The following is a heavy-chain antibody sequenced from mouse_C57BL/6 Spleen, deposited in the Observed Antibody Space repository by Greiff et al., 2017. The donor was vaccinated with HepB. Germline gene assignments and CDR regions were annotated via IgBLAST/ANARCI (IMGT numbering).Heavy chain of an antibody. CDR3: ARDLLLYYYAMDY. Sequence: EVNLVESGGGLVKPGGSLKLSCAASGFTFSDYGMHWVRQAPEKGLEWVAYISSGSSTIYYADTVKGRFTISRDNAKNTLFLQMTSLRSEDTAMYYCARDLLLYYYAMDYWGQGTSVTVSS. V-gene: IGHV5-17*01. CDR2: ISSGSSTI. D-gene: IGHD2-1*01. CDR1: GFTFSDYG. J-gene: IGHJ4*01.